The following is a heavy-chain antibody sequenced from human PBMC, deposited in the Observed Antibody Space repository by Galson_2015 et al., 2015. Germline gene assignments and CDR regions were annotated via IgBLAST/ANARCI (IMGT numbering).Heavy chain of an antibody. J-gene: IGHJ4*02. CDR2: ISYDGSNK. Sequence: SLRLSCAASGFTFSSYALSWVRQAPGKGLEWVAVISYDGSNKYYADSVKGRFTISRDNAKNSLYLQMNSLRAEDTALYYCAKDITYYYDSSGYGCDDWGQGTLVTV. CDR3: AKDITYYYDSSGYGCDD. V-gene: IGHV3-30-3*01. D-gene: IGHD3-22*01. CDR1: GFTFSSYA.